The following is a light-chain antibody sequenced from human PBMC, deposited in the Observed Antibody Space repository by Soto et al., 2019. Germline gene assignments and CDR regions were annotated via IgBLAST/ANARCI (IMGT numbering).Light chain of an antibody. J-gene: IGKJ1*01. V-gene: IGKV3-15*01. CDR1: QSVSSN. CDR3: QQYNNWPWT. CDR2: GAS. Sequence: EIVMTQSPATLSVSPGERATLSCRASQSVSSNLAWYQQKPGQAPRLLIYGASTRATGIPARFSGSGSGTEFTLTISSLQSEDFAVYYCQQYNNWPWTFGQGTTVDIX.